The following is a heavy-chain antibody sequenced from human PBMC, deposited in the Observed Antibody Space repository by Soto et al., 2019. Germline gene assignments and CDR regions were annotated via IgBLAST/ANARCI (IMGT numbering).Heavy chain of an antibody. Sequence: QVQLVESGGGVVQPGTSLRLSCVGSGFTFRSYVIHWVRQAPGKGLEWVALTSYDGSNKYYDDSVKGRFTISRDNSRNTVDLQMDSLRLEYTAFYYSARWGTTGGLDVWGQGTLVSVSS. V-gene: IGHV3-30*19. CDR1: GFTFRSYV. J-gene: IGHJ5*02. CDR2: TSYDGSNK. CDR3: ARWGTTGGLDV. D-gene: IGHD3-16*01.